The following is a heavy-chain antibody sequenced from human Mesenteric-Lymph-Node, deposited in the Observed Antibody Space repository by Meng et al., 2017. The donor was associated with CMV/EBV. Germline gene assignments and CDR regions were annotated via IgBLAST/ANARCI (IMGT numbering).Heavy chain of an antibody. CDR3: AKDELAD. D-gene: IGHD1-26*01. CDR1: GFTFSSYW. CDR2: IKQDGSEK. J-gene: IGHJ4*02. V-gene: IGHV3-7*01. Sequence: SCAASGFTFSSYWMNWVRQAPGKGLEWVANIKQDGSEKYYVDSVKGRFTISRDNAKNSLYLQMDSLRADDTAVYYCAKDELADWGQGTLVTVSS.